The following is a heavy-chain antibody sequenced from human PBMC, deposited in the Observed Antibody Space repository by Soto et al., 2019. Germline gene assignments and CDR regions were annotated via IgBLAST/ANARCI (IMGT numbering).Heavy chain of an antibody. Sequence: SVKVSCKASGGTFISYSISWLRQDLGQGLECVGGIIPIFGTANYAQKFQGRVTITADESTSTAYMELSSLRSEDTAVYYCARGQKLASYYYYYGMDVWGQGTTVTVSS. CDR3: ARGQKLASYYYYYGMDV. D-gene: IGHD6-13*01. CDR1: GGTFISYS. J-gene: IGHJ6*02. CDR2: IIPIFGTA. V-gene: IGHV1-69*13.